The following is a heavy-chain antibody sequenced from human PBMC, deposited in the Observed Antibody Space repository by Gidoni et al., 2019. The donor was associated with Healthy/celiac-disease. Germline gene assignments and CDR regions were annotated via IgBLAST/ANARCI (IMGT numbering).Heavy chain of an antibody. V-gene: IGHV3-21*01. CDR1: GFSFSSYS. CDR2: ISSSSSYI. CDR3: AREVSITMIVPAENWFDP. J-gene: IGHJ5*02. D-gene: IGHD3-22*01. Sequence: EVQMVESGGGLVKPGGSLRLSCAASGFSFSSYSINWVRQAPGKGLEWGSSISSSSSYIYYTDSVKGRFTISRDNAKNSLYLQMNSLRAEDTAVYYCAREVSITMIVPAENWFDPWGQGTLVTVSS.